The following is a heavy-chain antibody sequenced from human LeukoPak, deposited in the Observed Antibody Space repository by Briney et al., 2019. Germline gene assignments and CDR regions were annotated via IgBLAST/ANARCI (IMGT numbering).Heavy chain of an antibody. CDR3: AKDKVFGGELDY. CDR1: GFSFSSYW. CDR2: IRQDESER. J-gene: IGHJ4*02. D-gene: IGHD3-10*01. Sequence: GGSLRLSCEASGFSFSSYWMTWVRQPPGKGPEWVANIRQDESERYSADSVKGRFTISRDNAKKSVYLHMSSLRAEDTAWYYCAKDKVFGGELDYWGQGTLVTVSS. V-gene: IGHV3-7*03.